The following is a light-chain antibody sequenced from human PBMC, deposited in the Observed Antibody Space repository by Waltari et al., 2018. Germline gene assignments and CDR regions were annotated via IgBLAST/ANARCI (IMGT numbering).Light chain of an antibody. CDR2: RNT. CDR1: CSNLRVNY. V-gene: IGLV1-47*01. CDR3: TTYDDNLRRWV. J-gene: IGLJ3*02. Sequence: QSVLTQPPSASGTPGQGVTTSCSGRCSNLRVNYVPWYQHPPGTAPKLPTYRNTQRPSGVPDRFSGSKSGTSASLAISGLRSEDEADYYCTTYDDNLRRWVFGGGTKVTVL.